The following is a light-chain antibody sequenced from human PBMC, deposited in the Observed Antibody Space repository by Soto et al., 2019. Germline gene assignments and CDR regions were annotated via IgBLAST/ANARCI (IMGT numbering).Light chain of an antibody. V-gene: IGKV1-39*01. CDR3: QHTFNSPPRT. CDR1: QNIDMY. J-gene: IGKJ1*01. Sequence: DIHMTQSPSSLSASVGDTVTITCRASQNIDMYLNWYQQKTGKAPRVLISGASNLQSRVPSRLSGSGSGTDFTLAISSLQSEDFATYFCQHTFNSPPRTSSQGKKVEDK. CDR2: GAS.